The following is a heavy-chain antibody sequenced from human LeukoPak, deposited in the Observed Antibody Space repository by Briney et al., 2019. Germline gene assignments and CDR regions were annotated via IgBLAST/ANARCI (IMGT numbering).Heavy chain of an antibody. V-gene: IGHV3-9*01. J-gene: IGHJ4*02. CDR1: GFTFDDYA. Sequence: GGSLRLSCAASGFTFDDYAMHWVRQAPGKGLEWVSGISWNSGSIGYADSVKGRFTISRDNAKNSLYLQMNSLRAEDTALYYCAKDMRGSGSYYYFDYWGQGTLVTVSS. CDR3: AKDMRGSGSYYYFDY. D-gene: IGHD3-10*01. CDR2: ISWNSGSI.